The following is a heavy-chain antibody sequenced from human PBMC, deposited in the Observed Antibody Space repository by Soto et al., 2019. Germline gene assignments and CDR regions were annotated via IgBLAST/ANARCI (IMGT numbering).Heavy chain of an antibody. J-gene: IGHJ4*02. V-gene: IGHV3-53*01. D-gene: IGHD6-19*01. CDR3: ARDSSASGWYYFDS. CDR2: ISSGGGA. Sequence: GGSLRLSCTASGFSVSNSFMNWVRQAPGKGLQWVSLISSGGGAYYADSVRGRFTISRDSSKNKLYLQMNSLRADDTAVYYCARDSSASGWYYFDSWGQGALVTISS. CDR1: GFSVSNSF.